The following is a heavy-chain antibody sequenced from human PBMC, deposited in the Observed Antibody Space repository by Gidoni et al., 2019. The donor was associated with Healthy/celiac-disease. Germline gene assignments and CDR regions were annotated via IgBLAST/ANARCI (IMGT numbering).Heavy chain of an antibody. J-gene: IGHJ4*02. V-gene: IGHV3-23*01. D-gene: IGHD3-9*01. CDR1: AFPFSSYA. Sequence: EVQPLESGGGLVQPGGCPRLSWAASAFPFSSYAMSWVRQAAGTGLWWVPGISGSGGSTYYEDSVKGRFTISRDNSKNALYLQMNSLRDEDTAVYYCAKDLNSIFPGSDYWCQGTLVTVSS. CDR2: ISGSGGST. CDR3: AKDLNSIFPGSDY.